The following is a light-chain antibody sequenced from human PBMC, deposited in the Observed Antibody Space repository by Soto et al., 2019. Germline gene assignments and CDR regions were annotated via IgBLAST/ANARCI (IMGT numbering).Light chain of an antibody. V-gene: IGLV2-14*01. CDR3: ISYTSSSTVV. CDR2: DVS. CDR1: SSDVGGYNH. Sequence: QSALTQPASVSGSPGQSITISCTGTSSDVGGYNHVSWYQQHPVNAPKLMIYDVSHRPAGVSNRFSGSKSGNTAFLTISGLQGEDEADYYCISYTSSSTVVFGGVTEVTVL. J-gene: IGLJ2*01.